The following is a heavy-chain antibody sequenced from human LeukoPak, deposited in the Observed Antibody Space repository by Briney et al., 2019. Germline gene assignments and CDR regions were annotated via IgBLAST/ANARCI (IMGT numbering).Heavy chain of an antibody. J-gene: IGHJ4*02. CDR2: IIPIFGTA. V-gene: IGHV1-69*05. Sequence: SVKVSYKASVGTFSSYAISWVRQAPGQGLERVGGIIPIFGTANYAQKFQGRVTITTDESTSTAYMELSSLRSEDTAVYYCARDFNCGGDCYYFDYWGQGTLVTVSS. CDR3: ARDFNCGGDCYYFDY. CDR1: VGTFSSYA. D-gene: IGHD2-21*02.